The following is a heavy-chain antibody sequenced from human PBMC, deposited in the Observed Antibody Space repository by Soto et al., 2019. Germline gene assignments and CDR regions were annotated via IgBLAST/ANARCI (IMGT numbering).Heavy chain of an antibody. D-gene: IGHD2-15*01. J-gene: IGHJ4*02. CDR3: AGGGWSLDY. CDR2: IHYSGST. V-gene: IGHV4-59*11. CDR1: GGSIISHY. Sequence: QVQLQESGPGLVKPSETLSLTCSVSGGSIISHYWSWIRQPPGKGLEWIGYIHYSGSTDYNPSLKSRLTISVDTSKNQCSLKLSSVTAADTAVYYCAGGGWSLDYWGQGTLVTVSA.